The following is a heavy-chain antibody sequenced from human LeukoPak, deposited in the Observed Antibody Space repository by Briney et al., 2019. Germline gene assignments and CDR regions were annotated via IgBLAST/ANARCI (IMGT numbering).Heavy chain of an antibody. J-gene: IGHJ3*02. D-gene: IGHD1-26*01. CDR2: MNPNNGNT. CDR1: GYTFTSYD. V-gene: IGHV1-8*01. CDR3: ARVESGSYYDAFDI. Sequence: ASVKVSCKASGYTFTSYDINWVRQATGQGLEWVGWMNPNNGNTGYAQKFQGRVTMTRNTSISTAYMELSSLRSEDTAVYYCARVESGSYYDAFDIWGQGTMVTVSS.